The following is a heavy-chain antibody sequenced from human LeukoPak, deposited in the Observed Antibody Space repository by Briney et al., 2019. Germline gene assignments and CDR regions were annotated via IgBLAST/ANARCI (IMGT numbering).Heavy chain of an antibody. CDR1: GFTFANYN. J-gene: IGHJ6*02. V-gene: IGHV3-48*01. Sequence: GGSLRLSCAASGFTFANYNFNWVRQAPGKGLEWASYISSTSSTIYYADSMKGRFTISRDNAKNSLYLQMNSLRAEDTAVYYCARDPPHGMDVWGQGTTVTVSS. CDR2: ISSTSSTI. CDR3: ARDPPHGMDV.